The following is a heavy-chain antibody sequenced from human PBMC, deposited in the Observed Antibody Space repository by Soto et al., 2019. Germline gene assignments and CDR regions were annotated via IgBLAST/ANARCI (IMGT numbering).Heavy chain of an antibody. Sequence: PGGSLRLSCTASGFTFGDYAMSWFRQAPGKGLEWVGFIRSKAYGGTTEYAASVKGRFTISRDDSKSIAYLQMNSLKTEDTAVYYCTRGIEQQLVRFDYWGQGTLVTVSS. V-gene: IGHV3-49*03. J-gene: IGHJ4*02. CDR2: IRSKAYGGTT. D-gene: IGHD6-13*01. CDR1: GFTFGDYA. CDR3: TRGIEQQLVRFDY.